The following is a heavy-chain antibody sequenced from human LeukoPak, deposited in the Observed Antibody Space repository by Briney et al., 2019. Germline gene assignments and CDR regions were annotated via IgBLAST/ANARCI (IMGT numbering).Heavy chain of an antibody. V-gene: IGHV4-4*02. CDR2: IYHSGST. J-gene: IGHJ4*02. D-gene: IGHD1-26*01. CDR3: ARDNRRGAYSGYFDY. Sequence: PSGTLSLTCAVSGDSISSSNWWSWVRQPPGKGLEWIGEIYHSGSTNYNPSLKSRVTMSVDKSNNQFSLKLNSVTAADTAVYYCARDNRRGAYSGYFDYWGQGTLVTVSS. CDR1: GDSISSSNW.